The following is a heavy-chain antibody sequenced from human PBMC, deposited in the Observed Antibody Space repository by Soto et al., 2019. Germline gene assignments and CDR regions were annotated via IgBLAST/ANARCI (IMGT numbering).Heavy chain of an antibody. Sequence: SVKVSCKASGGTFSSYAISWVRQAPGQGLEWMGGIIPIFGTANYAQKFQGRVTITADESTSTAYMELSSLRSEDTAVYYCARDRGSLLPYCSGGSCPHPFDYWGQGTLVTVSS. V-gene: IGHV1-69*13. CDR2: IIPIFGTA. J-gene: IGHJ4*02. CDR1: GGTFSSYA. CDR3: ARDRGSLLPYCSGGSCPHPFDY. D-gene: IGHD2-15*01.